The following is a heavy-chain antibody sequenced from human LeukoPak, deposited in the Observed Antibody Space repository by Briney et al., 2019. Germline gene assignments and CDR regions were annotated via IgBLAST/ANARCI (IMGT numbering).Heavy chain of an antibody. D-gene: IGHD1-26*01. J-gene: IGHJ4*02. CDR1: GFTFNNFY. V-gene: IGHV3-11*01. CDR2: IDTSGRTV. Sequence: GGSLRFSCVASGFTFNNFYMSWIRQAPGKGLEWVSYIDTSGRTVYYADSLKGRFTVSRDNAKDSLYLQMSSLRADDTAVYYCARHGSRFDYWGRGTLVAVSS. CDR3: ARHGSRFDY.